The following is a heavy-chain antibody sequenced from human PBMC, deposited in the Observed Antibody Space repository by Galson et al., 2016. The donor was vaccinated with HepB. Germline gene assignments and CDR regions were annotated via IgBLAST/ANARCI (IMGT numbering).Heavy chain of an antibody. D-gene: IGHD3-9*01. CDR3: AKARRNSYYDILTGSSPSDY. Sequence: SLRLSCAASGFTFSSYAMSWVRQAPGKGLEWVSTISGSGGNTYYADSVEGRFTISRDNSKNTLYLQMNSLRAEDTAVYYCAKARRNSYYDILTGSSPSDYWGQGTLVTVSS. CDR2: ISGSGGNT. CDR1: GFTFSSYA. J-gene: IGHJ4*02. V-gene: IGHV3-23*01.